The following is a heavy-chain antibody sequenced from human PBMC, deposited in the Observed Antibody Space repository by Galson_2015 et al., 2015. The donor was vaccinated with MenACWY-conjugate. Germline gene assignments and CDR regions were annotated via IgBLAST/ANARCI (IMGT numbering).Heavy chain of an antibody. Sequence: SLRLSCAASGFTLSSFAMSWVRQAPGKGLEWVSVITSSGGTTYYADSVKGRFTISRDNPKNTLFLQMDTLRAEDTATYYCAKNGNYFGMGFDYWGQGTLVT. J-gene: IGHJ4*02. V-gene: IGHV3-23*01. D-gene: IGHD2/OR15-2a*01. CDR2: ITSSGGTT. CDR3: AKNGNYFGMGFDY. CDR1: GFTLSSFA.